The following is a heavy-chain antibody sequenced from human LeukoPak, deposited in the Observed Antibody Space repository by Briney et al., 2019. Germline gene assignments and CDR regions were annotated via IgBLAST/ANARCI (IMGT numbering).Heavy chain of an antibody. J-gene: IGHJ4*02. D-gene: IGHD6-13*01. V-gene: IGHV3-30-3*01. Sequence: GGSLRLSCAACGFTFSSYAMPWVRQAPGKGLEWVAVISYDGSNKYYADSVKGRFTISRDNSKNTLYLQMNSLRAEDTAVYYCARGSTAFGSSSWYFDYWGQGTLVTVSS. CDR3: ARGSTAFGSSSWYFDY. CDR1: GFTFSSYA. CDR2: ISYDGSNK.